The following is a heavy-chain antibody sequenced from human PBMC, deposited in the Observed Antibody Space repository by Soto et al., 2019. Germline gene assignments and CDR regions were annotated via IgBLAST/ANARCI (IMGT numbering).Heavy chain of an antibody. CDR1: GYSISSGYY. CDR2: IYHSGST. Sequence: PSETLSLTCAVSGYSISSGYYWGWIRQPPGKGLEWIGSIYHSGSTYYNPSLKSRVTISVDTSKNQFSLKLSSVTAADTAVYYCARGVWGSPQELDYWGQGTRVTVSS. J-gene: IGHJ4*02. V-gene: IGHV4-38-2*01. D-gene: IGHD3-16*01. CDR3: ARGVWGSPQELDY.